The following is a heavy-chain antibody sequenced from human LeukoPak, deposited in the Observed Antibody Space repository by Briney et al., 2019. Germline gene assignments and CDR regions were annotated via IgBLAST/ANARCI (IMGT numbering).Heavy chain of an antibody. Sequence: PSETLSLTCAVSGYSISSDYYWGWIRQPPGKGLEWIGSIYHSGRTYYNPSLKSRVTISVDTSKNQFSLKLSSVTAADTAVYYCARRLYNYVGFGYWGQGTLVTVSS. CDR2: IYHSGRT. CDR1: GYSISSDYY. D-gene: IGHD1-1*01. V-gene: IGHV4-38-2*01. CDR3: ARRLYNYVGFGY. J-gene: IGHJ4*02.